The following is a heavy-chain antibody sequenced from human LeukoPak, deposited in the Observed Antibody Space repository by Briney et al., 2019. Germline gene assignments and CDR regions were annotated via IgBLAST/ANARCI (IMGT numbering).Heavy chain of an antibody. CDR2: INWNGGST. Sequence: GGSLRLSCAASGFTFDDYGMSWVRQAPGKGLEWVSGINWNGGSTGYADSVKGRFTISRDNAKNSLYLQMNSLRAEDTALYHCARVAYYYDSSGYYSYYFDYWGQGTLVTVSS. J-gene: IGHJ4*02. CDR1: GFTFDDYG. CDR3: ARVAYYYDSSGYYSYYFDY. V-gene: IGHV3-20*01. D-gene: IGHD3-22*01.